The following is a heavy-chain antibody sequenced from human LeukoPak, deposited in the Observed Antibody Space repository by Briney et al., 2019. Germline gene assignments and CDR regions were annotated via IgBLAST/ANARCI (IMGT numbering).Heavy chain of an antibody. J-gene: IGHJ6*02. CDR2: INSDGSSL. CDR1: GFTLNTYW. CDR3: TRDLRMDYYYVDYYYYGMDV. D-gene: IGHD3-10*02. V-gene: IGHV3-74*03. Sequence: GGSLRLSCAASGFTLNTYWMNWVRQAPGKGLVWVSRINSDGSSLTYADSVKGRFTVSRDNTKNTLYLQMNSLRAEDTAVYYCTRDLRMDYYYVDYYYYGMDVWGQGTTVTVSS.